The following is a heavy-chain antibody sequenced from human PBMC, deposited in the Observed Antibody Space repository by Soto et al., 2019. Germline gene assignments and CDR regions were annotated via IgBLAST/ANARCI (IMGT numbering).Heavy chain of an antibody. CDR2: ISSSSSYI. CDR3: ARGRGSYPNYFDY. D-gene: IGHD1-26*01. J-gene: IGHJ4*02. V-gene: IGHV3-21*01. CDR1: GFTFSSYT. Sequence: EVQLVESGGGLVKPGGSLRLSCAASGFTFSSYTMNWVRQAPGKGLEWVSSISSSSSYIYYADSVKGRFTISRDNAKNSLYLQRTSLRAEDTAVYYCARGRGSYPNYFDYWGQGTLVTVSS.